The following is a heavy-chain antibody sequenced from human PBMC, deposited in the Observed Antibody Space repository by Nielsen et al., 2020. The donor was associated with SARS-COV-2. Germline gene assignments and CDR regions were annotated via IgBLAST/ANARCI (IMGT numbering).Heavy chain of an antibody. CDR1: GDSINSGDYT. V-gene: IGHV4-30-4*07. CDR3: ANGVRGAY. CDR2: LYDSGST. J-gene: IGHJ4*02. Sequence: SETLSLTCAVSGDSINSGDYTWAWSWIRQPPGKGLEWIGSLYDSGSTYYNPSLKTRLSILVDTSRNQFSLRLTSVTAADTAVYYCANGVRGAYWGQGALVTVSS. D-gene: IGHD3-10*01.